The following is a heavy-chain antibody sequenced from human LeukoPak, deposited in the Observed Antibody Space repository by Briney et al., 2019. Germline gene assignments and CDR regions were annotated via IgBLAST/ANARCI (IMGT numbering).Heavy chain of an antibody. D-gene: IGHD3-22*01. J-gene: IGHJ4*02. CDR2: ISGSGGST. CDR3: AKDPFRYDSSGYYFDY. Sequence: PGGSLRLSCAASGFTFSSYAMSWVRQAPGKGLEWVSAISGSGGSTYYADSVKGRFTISRDNSKNTLYLQMNSLRAEDTAVYYCAKDPFRYDSSGYYFDYWGQGTLVTVSS. CDR1: GFTFSSYA. V-gene: IGHV3-23*01.